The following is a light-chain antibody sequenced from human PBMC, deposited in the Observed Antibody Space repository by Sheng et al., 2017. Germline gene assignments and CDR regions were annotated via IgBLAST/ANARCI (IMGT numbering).Light chain of an antibody. J-gene: IGLJ3*02. CDR2: KTN. CDR1: VLAKKY. CDR3: YSVADNRWV. V-gene: IGLV3-27*01. Sequence: SYELTQPSSVSVSPGQTARITCSGDVLAKKYARWFQQKPGQAPVVVLYKTNERPSGIPERFSGSSSGTTVTLTISGAQVEDEADYYCYSVADNRWVFGGGTKLTVL.